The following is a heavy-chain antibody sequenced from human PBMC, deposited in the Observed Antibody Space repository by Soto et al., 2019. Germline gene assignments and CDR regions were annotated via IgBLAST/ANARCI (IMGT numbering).Heavy chain of an antibody. D-gene: IGHD3-10*01. CDR1: GYTLTELS. CDR3: AAIYYGSGSYVT. J-gene: IGHJ5*02. V-gene: IGHV1-24*01. Sequence: VASVKVSCKVSGYTLTELSMHWVRQAPGKGLEWMGGFDPEDGEAIYAQKFQGRVTMTEDTSTDTAYMELSSLRSEDTAVYYCAAIYYGSGSYVTWGQGTLVTVSS. CDR2: FDPEDGEA.